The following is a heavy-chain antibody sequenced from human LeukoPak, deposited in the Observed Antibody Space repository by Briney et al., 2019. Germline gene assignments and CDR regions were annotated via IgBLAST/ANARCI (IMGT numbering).Heavy chain of an antibody. CDR3: AVWDIVVVPAAQFLDY. J-gene: IGHJ4*02. D-gene: IGHD2-2*01. CDR1: GGTFSSYA. Sequence: GASVKVSCKASGGTFSSYAISWVRQAPGQGLEWMGRIIPILGIANHAQKFQGRVTITADKSTSTAYMELSSLRSEDTAVYYCAVWDIVVVPAAQFLDYWGQGTLVTVSS. CDR2: IIPILGIA. V-gene: IGHV1-69*04.